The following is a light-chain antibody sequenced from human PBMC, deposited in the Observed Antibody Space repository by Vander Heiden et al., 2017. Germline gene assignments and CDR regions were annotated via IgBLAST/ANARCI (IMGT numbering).Light chain of an antibody. V-gene: IGLV3-21*04. J-gene: IGLJ2*01. CDR1: NIESQT. CDR2: YDT. Sequence: SYVLSQPPSASVAPGKPATITCGGNNIESQTVHWYQQKLGQAPVLVIYYDTDRPSGIPERISGSNSGNTATLTISRVGVGDEADDYCQVWDSSSDQGVFGGGTKLTVL. CDR3: QVWDSSSDQGV.